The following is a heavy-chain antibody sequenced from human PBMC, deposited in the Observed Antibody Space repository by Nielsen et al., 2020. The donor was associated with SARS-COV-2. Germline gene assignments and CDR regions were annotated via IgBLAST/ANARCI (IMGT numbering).Heavy chain of an antibody. CDR3: TKDFDWQWGY. CDR2: ISYDGSMK. CDR1: GFTFSNYA. V-gene: IGHV3-30*04. J-gene: IGHJ4*02. Sequence: GGSLRLSCAVSGFTFSNYAIHWVRQAPGKGLEWVAVISYDGSMKYYADSVRGRLTISRDNAKKTVYLQMHSLTVEDTAVYYCTKDFDWQWGYWGQGALVTVSS. D-gene: IGHD3-9*01.